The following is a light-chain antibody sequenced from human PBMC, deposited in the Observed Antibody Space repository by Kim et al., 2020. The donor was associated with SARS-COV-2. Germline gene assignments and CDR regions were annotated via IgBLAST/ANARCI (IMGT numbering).Light chain of an antibody. CDR1: QGISSA. J-gene: IGKJ5*01. V-gene: IGKV1-13*02. CDR3: QQFNSYPVT. CDR2: RAS. Sequence: AIQLTQSPSSLSASVGDRVTMTCRASQGISSALAWYQQKPGKVPKPLIYRASNLESGVPSRFSGSRSGTDFTLTISSLQPEDFATYYCQQFNSYPVTFGQGTRLAIK.